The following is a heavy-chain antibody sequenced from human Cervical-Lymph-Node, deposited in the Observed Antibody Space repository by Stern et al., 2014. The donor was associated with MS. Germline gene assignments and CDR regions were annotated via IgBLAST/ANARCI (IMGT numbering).Heavy chain of an antibody. V-gene: IGHV3-21*01. CDR3: ARGLGGNYRYYFDY. CDR2: ISSGGSYI. D-gene: IGHD4-23*01. J-gene: IGHJ4*02. CDR1: GFTFSSYS. Sequence: EVQLEESGGGLVKPGGSLRLSCAASGFTFSSYSMNWVRQAPGKGLEWVACISSGGSYINYADSLKGRFTISRDNAQNSLYLPMNILRAEDTSLYYCARGLGGNYRYYFDYWAQGTLVTVSS.